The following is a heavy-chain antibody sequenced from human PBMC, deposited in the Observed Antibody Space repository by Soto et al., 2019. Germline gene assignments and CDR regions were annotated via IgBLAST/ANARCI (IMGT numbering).Heavy chain of an antibody. D-gene: IGHD5-18*01. CDR2: ISPSASDT. V-gene: IGHV3-23*01. CDR1: WGRIGTSS. CDR3: AKGGYTFAYE. Sequence: LLRLCYAAAWGRIGTSSVAWVRQPPGKGLEWVSAISPSASDTLYADSVKGRFTISRDNSQNTLFLQMTSLRANDTAVYYCAKGGYTFAYEWGQGALVTV. J-gene: IGHJ4*02.